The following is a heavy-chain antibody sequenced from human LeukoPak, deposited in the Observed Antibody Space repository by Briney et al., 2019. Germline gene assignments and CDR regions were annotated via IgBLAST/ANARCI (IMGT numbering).Heavy chain of an antibody. CDR2: ISASGGET. Sequence: GGPPRLSCVSSGSGFTLTRYAMSWVRQAPGKGLQWVATISASGGETNYADSVKGRFTISRDDSKNMLYLQMDSLRAEDTAVYYCARTDRTGALGRFRMRSDAFDIWGQGTMVTVSS. D-gene: IGHD3-3*01. J-gene: IGHJ3*02. V-gene: IGHV3-23*01. CDR3: ARTDRTGALGRFRMRSDAFDI. CDR1: GFTLTRYA.